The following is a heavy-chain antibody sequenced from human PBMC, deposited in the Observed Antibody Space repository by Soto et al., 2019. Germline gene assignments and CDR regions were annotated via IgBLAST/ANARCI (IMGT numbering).Heavy chain of an antibody. V-gene: IGHV3-48*01. CDR1: GFTFSSYS. J-gene: IGHJ4*02. D-gene: IGHD1-1*01. CDR2: ISSSSNSI. Sequence: EVQLVESGGGLVQPGGSLRLSCAASGFTFSSYSMNWVRQAPGKGLEWVSYISSSSNSIYYADSVKGRFTISRDNAKNSLHLQMNSLRAEDTAVYSCARPVECRTTRCIRWGQGTLVTVSS. CDR3: ARPVECRTTRCIR.